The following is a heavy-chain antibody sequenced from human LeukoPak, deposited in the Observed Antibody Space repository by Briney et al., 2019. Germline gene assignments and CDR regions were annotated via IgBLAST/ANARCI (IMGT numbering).Heavy chain of an antibody. Sequence: ASVKVPCKASGYTFTTYGFTWIRQAPGQGLEWLGWISPYNGATEYAQNLQDRVSMTTDTSTNTAYIEVRSLKSDDTAVYYCARDSDWNVDYWGQGTLVTVSS. D-gene: IGHD1-1*01. CDR1: GYTFTTYG. V-gene: IGHV1-18*01. CDR2: ISPYNGAT. CDR3: ARDSDWNVDY. J-gene: IGHJ4*02.